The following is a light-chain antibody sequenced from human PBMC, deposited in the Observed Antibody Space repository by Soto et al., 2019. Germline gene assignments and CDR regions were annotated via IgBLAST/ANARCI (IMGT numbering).Light chain of an antibody. CDR1: QNLGRLY. CDR2: AAS. Sequence: IVFAQSPGTVSLSQRERCTLSCRFSQNLGRLYLAWYQQKPGQAPRLLIYAASSRATGTPDRFSGSGSGTDFTLTISRLEPEDFAVYYCQQYGSSPQTFGQGTKVDIK. CDR3: QQYGSSPQT. V-gene: IGKV3-20*01. J-gene: IGKJ1*01.